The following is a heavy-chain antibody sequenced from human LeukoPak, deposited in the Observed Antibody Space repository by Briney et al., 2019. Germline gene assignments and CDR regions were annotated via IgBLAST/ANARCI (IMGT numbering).Heavy chain of an antibody. Sequence: GGSLRLSCVGSGFTFSSYGMHWVRQTPGKGLEWVAVIWYDGSHKYYADSVKGRFTISRDNSKSTLYLQMNSLRAEDTAVYYCARDRGVFSLPQIAPGYNWFDPWGQGTLVTVSS. CDR2: IWYDGSHK. CDR1: GFTFSSYG. V-gene: IGHV3-33*01. D-gene: IGHD6-13*01. CDR3: ARDRGVFSLPQIAPGYNWFDP. J-gene: IGHJ5*02.